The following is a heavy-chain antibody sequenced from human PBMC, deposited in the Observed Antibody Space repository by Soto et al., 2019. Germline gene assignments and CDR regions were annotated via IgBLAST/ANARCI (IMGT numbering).Heavy chain of an antibody. Sequence: EVQLLESGGGLVQPGGSLRLSCAAFGFTFSGYAMTWFRQAPGQGLEWVSGISGTGGSTDYADSVKGRFTISRDNSKNTLYLQMNSLRAEDTAVYYCAKDPESVLGMTYFDYWGQGTLVTVSS. CDR3: AKDPESVLGMTYFDY. D-gene: IGHD2-8*01. CDR2: ISGTGGST. J-gene: IGHJ4*02. V-gene: IGHV3-23*01. CDR1: GFTFSGYA.